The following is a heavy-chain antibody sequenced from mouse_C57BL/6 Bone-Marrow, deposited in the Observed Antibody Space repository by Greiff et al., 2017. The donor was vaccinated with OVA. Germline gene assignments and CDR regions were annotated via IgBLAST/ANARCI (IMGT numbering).Heavy chain of an antibody. D-gene: IGHD1-1*01. V-gene: IGHV14-3*01. CDR1: GFNIKNTY. Sequence: VQLKQSVAGLVRPGASVKLSCTASGFNIKNTYMHWVQQSPEQGLEWIGRIGPANGNTKYAPKFQGKATITADTSSNTAYLQLSSLTSEDTAIYYGARIYYYGRRRYVDYWGQGTTLTVSS. CDR3: ARIYYYGRRRYVDY. CDR2: IGPANGNT. J-gene: IGHJ2*01.